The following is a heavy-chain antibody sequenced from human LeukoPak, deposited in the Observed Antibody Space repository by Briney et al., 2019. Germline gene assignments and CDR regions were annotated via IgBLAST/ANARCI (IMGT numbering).Heavy chain of an antibody. V-gene: IGHV4-59*01. CDR3: ARELAYCGGDCYLDV. J-gene: IGHJ6*04. CDR2: IYYSRST. Sequence: KASETLSLTCTVSGGSISNKYWSWIRQPPGKGLEWIGYIYYSRSTKYNPSLKSRVTISVDTSKNQVSLKLSSVTAADTAVYYCARELAYCGGDCYLDVWGKGTTVTVSS. CDR1: GGSISNKY. D-gene: IGHD2-21*02.